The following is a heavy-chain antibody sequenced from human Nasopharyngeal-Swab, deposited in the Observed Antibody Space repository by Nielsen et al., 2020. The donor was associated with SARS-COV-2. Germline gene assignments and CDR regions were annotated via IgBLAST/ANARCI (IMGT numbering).Heavy chain of an antibody. CDR2: IKQDGSEK. CDR1: GFTFSSYW. Sequence: GESLKISCAASGFTFSSYWMNWVRQAPGKGLEWVANIKQDGSEKYYGDSVKGRFTISRDNAKNSLYLQMNSLRAEDTALYYCAKDIGYCSGGSCYLFDYWGQGTLVTVSS. D-gene: IGHD2-15*01. CDR3: AKDIGYCSGGSCYLFDY. V-gene: IGHV3-7*03. J-gene: IGHJ4*02.